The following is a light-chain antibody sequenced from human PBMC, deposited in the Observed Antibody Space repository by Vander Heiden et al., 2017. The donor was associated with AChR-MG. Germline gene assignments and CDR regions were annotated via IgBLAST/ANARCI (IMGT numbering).Light chain of an antibody. Sequence: DIVMTQYPLSLPVTPGEPAAITCSSSQSLLHSNGYNYLDWYLQKPGQSPQLLIYLGSNRASGVPDRFSGSGSGTDFTLKISRVEAEDVGVYYCMQALQTPRTFGGGTKVEIK. CDR1: QSLLHSNGYNY. CDR3: MQALQTPRT. CDR2: LGS. V-gene: IGKV2-28*01. J-gene: IGKJ4*01.